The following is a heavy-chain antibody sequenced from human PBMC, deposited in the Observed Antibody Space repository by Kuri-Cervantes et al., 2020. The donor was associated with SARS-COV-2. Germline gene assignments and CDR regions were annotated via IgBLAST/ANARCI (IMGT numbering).Heavy chain of an antibody. Sequence: GGSLRLSCVASGFAFSNYGMHWVRQAPGKGLEWVAVIWYDGRNKYYAESVKGRFTISRDNSKNTLFLQMDGLRAEDTAVYYCARDLDGYYYARSGYYFGRAPPKHWHFDLWGRGTLVTVSS. J-gene: IGHJ2*01. CDR2: IWYDGRNK. V-gene: IGHV3-33*01. D-gene: IGHD3-22*01. CDR3: ARDLDGYYYARSGYYFGRAPPKHWHFDL. CDR1: GFAFSNYG.